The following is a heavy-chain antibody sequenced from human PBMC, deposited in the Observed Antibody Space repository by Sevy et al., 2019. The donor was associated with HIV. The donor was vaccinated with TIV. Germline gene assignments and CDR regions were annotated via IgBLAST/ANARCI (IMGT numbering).Heavy chain of an antibody. CDR2: ISSSGSTI. J-gene: IGHJ5*02. D-gene: IGHD6-13*01. V-gene: IGHV3-11*01. CDR3: ARDRIAANNWFYP. Sequence: GGSLRLSCAASGFTFSDYYMSWIRQAPGKGLEWVSYISSSGSTIYYADSVKGRFTISRDNAKNSLYLQMNSLRAEDTAVYYCARDRIAANNWFYPWGQGTLVTVSS. CDR1: GFTFSDYY.